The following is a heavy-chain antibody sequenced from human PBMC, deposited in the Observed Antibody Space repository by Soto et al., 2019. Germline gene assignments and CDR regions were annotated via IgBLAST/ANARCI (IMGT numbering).Heavy chain of an antibody. D-gene: IGHD5-18*01. CDR3: ASNSYGYTFYAY. CDR2: IYYSGST. J-gene: IGHJ4*02. V-gene: IGHV4-30-4*01. Sequence: QVQLQESGPGLVKPSQTLSLTCTVSGGSISSGDYYWSWIRQPPGKGLEWIGYIYYSGSTYYNPSLTSRVXXXVXXSKNQFSLKLSSVTAADTAVYYCASNSYGYTFYAYWGQGTLVTVSS. CDR1: GGSISSGDYY.